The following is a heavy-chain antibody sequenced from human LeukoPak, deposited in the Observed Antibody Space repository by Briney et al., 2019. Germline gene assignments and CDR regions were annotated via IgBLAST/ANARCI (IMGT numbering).Heavy chain of an antibody. Sequence: SETLSLTCTVSGGSISSDYWSWIRQPAGKGLEWIGRIYTSGSTNYNPSLKSRVTMSVDTSKNQFSLKLSAVTAADTAVYYCAREPYRDGYMSYRGPGTLVTASS. CDR3: AREPYRDGYMSY. CDR1: GGSISSDY. D-gene: IGHD5-24*01. CDR2: IYTSGST. V-gene: IGHV4-4*07. J-gene: IGHJ4*02.